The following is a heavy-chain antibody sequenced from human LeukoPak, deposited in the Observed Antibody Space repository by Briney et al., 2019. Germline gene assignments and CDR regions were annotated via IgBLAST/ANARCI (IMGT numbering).Heavy chain of an antibody. V-gene: IGHV4-34*01. CDR3: ARGVSDFGVVIITGGWFDP. D-gene: IGHD3-3*01. CDR2: IYYSGST. CDR1: GGSFSGYY. J-gene: IGHJ5*02. Sequence: SETLSLTCAVYGGSFSGYYWSWIRQPPGKGLEWIGSIYYSGSTYYNPSLKSRVTISVDTSKNQFSLKLSSVTAADTAVYYCARGVSDFGVVIITGGWFDPWGQGTLVTVSS.